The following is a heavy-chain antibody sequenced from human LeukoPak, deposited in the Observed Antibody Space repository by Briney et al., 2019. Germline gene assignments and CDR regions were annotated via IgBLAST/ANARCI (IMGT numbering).Heavy chain of an antibody. V-gene: IGHV3-23*01. CDR3: AKDYYYYDSSGYHAYYFDY. Sequence: AGGSLRLSCAASGFTFSSYGMSWVRQAPGKGLEWVSAISGSGGSTYYADSVKGRFTISRDNYKNTLYLQMNSLRAEDTAVYYCAKDYYYYDSSGYHAYYFDYWGQGTLVTVSS. CDR2: ISGSGGST. J-gene: IGHJ4*02. CDR1: GFTFSSYG. D-gene: IGHD3-22*01.